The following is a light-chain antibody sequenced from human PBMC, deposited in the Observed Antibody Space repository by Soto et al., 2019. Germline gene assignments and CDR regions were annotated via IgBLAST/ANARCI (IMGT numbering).Light chain of an antibody. CDR2: DVS. V-gene: IGLV2-14*01. CDR1: SSDIGGYNY. Sequence: QSVLTQPASVSGSPGQSIAISCTGTSSDIGGYNYVSWYQQHPGKAPNLIIYDVSNRPSGVSDRFSGSKSGNTASLTISGLQAEDEADYYCCSSKSSTTYVFGTGTKVTVL. CDR3: CSSKSSTTYV. J-gene: IGLJ1*01.